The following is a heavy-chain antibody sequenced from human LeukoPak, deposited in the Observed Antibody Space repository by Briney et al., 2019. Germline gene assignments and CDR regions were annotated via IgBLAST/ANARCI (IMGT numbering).Heavy chain of an antibody. CDR1: GFTFSTYW. CDR2: IKQDGSEK. CDR3: ASERQNKDFWSGGDY. V-gene: IGHV3-7*01. D-gene: IGHD3-3*01. Sequence: GALRLSCAASGFTFSTYWMCWVRQAPGKGLEWVANIKQDGSEKYYVDSVKGRFTISRDNAKNSLYLQMNTLRPEDTAVYYCASERQNKDFWSGGDYWGQGTLVTVSS. J-gene: IGHJ4*02.